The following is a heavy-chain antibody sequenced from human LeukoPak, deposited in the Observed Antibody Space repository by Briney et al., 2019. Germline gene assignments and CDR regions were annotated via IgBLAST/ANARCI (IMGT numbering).Heavy chain of an antibody. CDR2: ISYDGSNK. CDR3: AREVLDYGDGSYYYYGVDV. CDR1: GFTFSSYG. V-gene: IGHV3-30*03. D-gene: IGHD4-17*01. Sequence: PGGSLRLSCAASGFTFSSYGMHWVRQAPGKGLEGVAVISYDGSNKYYADSVKGRFTISRDNSKNTLYLQMNSLRAEDTAVYYCAREVLDYGDGSYYYYGVDVWGQGTTVTVSS. J-gene: IGHJ6*02.